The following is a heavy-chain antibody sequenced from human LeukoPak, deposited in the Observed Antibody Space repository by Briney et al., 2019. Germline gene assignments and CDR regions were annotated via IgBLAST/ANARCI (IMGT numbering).Heavy chain of an antibody. D-gene: IGHD6-19*01. J-gene: IGHJ4*02. CDR3: ARDQVAVPGGDY. CDR1: GFTFSSYW. CDR2: IKRDGSEK. Sequence: GGSLRLSCAASGFTFSSYWMSWVRQAPGKGLEWVANIKRDGSEKYYVDSVKGRFTISRDNAKNSLYLQMNSLIAEDTGVYYCARDQVAVPGGDYWGQGTLVTVSS. V-gene: IGHV3-7*04.